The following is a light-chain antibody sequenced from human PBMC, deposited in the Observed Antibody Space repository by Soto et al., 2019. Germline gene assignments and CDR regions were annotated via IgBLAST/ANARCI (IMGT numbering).Light chain of an antibody. CDR1: QSLVYSDGNTY. Sequence: DVVMTQSPLSLPVTLGQPASISCRSSQSLVYSDGNTYLNWFQQRPGQSPRRLIYKVSYRDSGVPDRFGGSGSGTDFTLKISRVEAEDVGDYYCMQTTHWPVTFGGGTKVEIK. J-gene: IGKJ4*01. CDR2: KVS. CDR3: MQTTHWPVT. V-gene: IGKV2-30*01.